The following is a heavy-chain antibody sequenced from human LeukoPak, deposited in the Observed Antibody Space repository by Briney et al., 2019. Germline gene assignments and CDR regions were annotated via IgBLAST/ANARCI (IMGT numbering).Heavy chain of an antibody. CDR2: INPNSGGT. D-gene: IGHD2-8*01. CDR3: ARAGCTNGVCYTYVGNWFDP. Sequence: GASVKVSCKASGYTFTCYYMHWVRQAPGQGLEWMGRINPNSGGTNYAQKFQGRVTMTRDTSISTAYMELSRLRSNDTAVYYCARAGCTNGVCYTYVGNWFDPWGQGTLVTVSS. CDR1: GYTFTCYY. V-gene: IGHV1-2*06. J-gene: IGHJ5*02.